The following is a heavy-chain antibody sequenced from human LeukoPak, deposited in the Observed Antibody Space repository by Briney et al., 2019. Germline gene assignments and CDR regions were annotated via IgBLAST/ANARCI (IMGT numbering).Heavy chain of an antibody. CDR2: MNPNSGNT. J-gene: IGHJ4*02. V-gene: IGHV1-8*01. Sequence: GASVKVSCKASGYTFTSYDINWMRQATGQGLEWMGWMNPNSGNTGYAQKFQGRATMTRNTSISTAYMELSSLRSEDTAVYYCARVVGDYVHFWGQGTLVTVSS. CDR3: ARVVGDYVHF. D-gene: IGHD4-17*01. CDR1: GYTFTSYD.